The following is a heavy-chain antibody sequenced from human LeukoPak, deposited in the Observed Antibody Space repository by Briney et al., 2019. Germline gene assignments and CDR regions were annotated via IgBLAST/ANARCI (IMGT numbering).Heavy chain of an antibody. V-gene: IGHV3-20*04. CDR1: GFNFNEHG. Sequence: GSLRLSCAASGFNFNEHGMSWVRRAPGKGLEWVSGINWSGGGTGYADSVKGRFTISRDNGKNSVSLQMNSLRAEDTAAYYCARVIGSYGDSAYWGQGTLVTVSS. D-gene: IGHD3-16*01. CDR3: ARVIGSYGDSAY. CDR2: INWSGGGT. J-gene: IGHJ4*02.